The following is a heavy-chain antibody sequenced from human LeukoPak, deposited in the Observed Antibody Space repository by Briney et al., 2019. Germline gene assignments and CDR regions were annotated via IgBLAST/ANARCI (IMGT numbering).Heavy chain of an antibody. CDR3: ARGVVVVPAAIADDAFDI. CDR1: GYTFTSYG. Sequence: ASVKVSCKASGYTFTSYGISWVRQAPGQGLEWMGWISAYNGNTNYAQKLQGGVTMTTDTSTSTAYMELRSLRSDDTAVYYCARGVVVVPAAIADDAFDIWGQGTMVTVSS. D-gene: IGHD2-2*01. J-gene: IGHJ3*02. V-gene: IGHV1-18*01. CDR2: ISAYNGNT.